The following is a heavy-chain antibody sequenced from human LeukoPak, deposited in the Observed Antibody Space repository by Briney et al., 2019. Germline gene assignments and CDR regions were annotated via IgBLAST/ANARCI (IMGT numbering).Heavy chain of an antibody. CDR2: ISGSGGST. D-gene: IGHD3-3*01. CDR3: AKPLRFLEWFN. CDR1: EFTFSSYA. V-gene: IGHV3-23*01. Sequence: GGSLRLSCAASEFTFSSYAMSWVRQAPGKGLEWVSAISGSGGSTYYADSVRGRFTISRDNSKNTLYLQMNSLRAEDTAVYYCAKPLRFLEWFNWGQGTLVTVSS. J-gene: IGHJ4*02.